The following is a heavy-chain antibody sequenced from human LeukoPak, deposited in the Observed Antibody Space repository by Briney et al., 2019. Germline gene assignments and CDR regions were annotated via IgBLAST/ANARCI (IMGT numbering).Heavy chain of an antibody. CDR1: GGTFSSYA. V-gene: IGHV1-69*05. J-gene: IGHJ6*03. CDR2: IIPIFGTA. CDR3: ARGEATSGDIMDYYYMDV. D-gene: IGHD7-27*01. Sequence: SVKVSCKASGGTFSSYAISWVRQAPGQGLEWMGRIIPIFGTANYAQKFQGRVTITTDESTSTAYMELRSLRSDDTAVYYCARGEATSGDIMDYYYMDVWGKGTTVTVSS.